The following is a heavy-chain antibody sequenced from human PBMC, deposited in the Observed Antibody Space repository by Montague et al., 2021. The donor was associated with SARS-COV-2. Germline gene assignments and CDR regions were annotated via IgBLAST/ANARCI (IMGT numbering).Heavy chain of an antibody. CDR2: ISDSGST. CDR1: GGSISSSY. Sequence: SETLSLTCTVSGGSISSSYWSWFRQPPGKGLEWIGYISDSGSTNYNPSLTSRVTMSVDTSKNQFSLKVNSVTAADTAVYYCARHYSATVHAVYWGQGTLVTVSS. J-gene: IGHJ4*02. CDR3: ARHYSATVHAVY. D-gene: IGHD2-15*01. V-gene: IGHV4-59*08.